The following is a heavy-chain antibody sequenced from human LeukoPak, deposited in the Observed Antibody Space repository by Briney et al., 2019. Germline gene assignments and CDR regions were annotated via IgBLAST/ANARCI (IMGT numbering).Heavy chain of an antibody. D-gene: IGHD2-2*01. CDR1: GYTFTTYY. Sequence: ASVKVSCKASGYTFTTYYMHLVRQAPGQGLEWMGVIDPSGGSATYAQKFQGRVTMTRDTSTRTVYMELNSLRSEDTAVYYGARRVYCSSASCYHYSYYMDVWGKGTTVTVSS. J-gene: IGHJ6*03. CDR2: IDPSGGSA. V-gene: IGHV1-46*03. CDR3: ARRVYCSSASCYHYSYYMDV.